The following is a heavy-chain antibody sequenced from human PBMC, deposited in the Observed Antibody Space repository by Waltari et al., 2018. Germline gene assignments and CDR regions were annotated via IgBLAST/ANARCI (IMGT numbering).Heavy chain of an antibody. CDR2: VIPMFGTA. Sequence: QVQLVQSGAEVKKPGSSVKVSCKASGGTFSSYAISWVRQAPGQGLEWMGRVIPMFGTANYGQKFQGRVTITADKSTSTAYMELSSLRSEDTAVYYCVDGYNPRGYFDYWGQGTLVTVSS. V-gene: IGHV1-69*13. CDR3: VDGYNPRGYFDY. D-gene: IGHD5-12*01. CDR1: GGTFSSYA. J-gene: IGHJ4*02.